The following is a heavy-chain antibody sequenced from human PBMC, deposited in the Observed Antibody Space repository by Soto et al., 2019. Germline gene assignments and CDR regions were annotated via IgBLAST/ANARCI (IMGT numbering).Heavy chain of an antibody. D-gene: IGHD6-13*01. CDR1: GGSFSGYY. J-gene: IGHJ1*01. CDR2: INHSGST. V-gene: IGHV4-34*01. Sequence: QVQLQQWGAGLLKPSETLSLTCAVYGGSFSGYYWSWIRHPPGKGLEWIGEINHSGSTNYNPSLKSRVTISVDTSKNQFSLKLSSVTAADTAVYYGASSQQLVLSEYFQHWGQGTLVTVSS. CDR3: ASSQQLVLSEYFQH.